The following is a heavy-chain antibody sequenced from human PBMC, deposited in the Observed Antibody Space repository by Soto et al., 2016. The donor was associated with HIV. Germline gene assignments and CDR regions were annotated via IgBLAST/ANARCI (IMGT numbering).Heavy chain of an antibody. CDR3: ASGFPVAGTTAFDY. J-gene: IGHJ4*02. D-gene: IGHD1-1*01. Sequence: EVQLVETGGGLIQPGGSLRLSCAASGFTVSSICMTWVRQAPGKGLDWVSTIYSGGSTGYADSVKGRFTISRDNSKNTLYLQMSSLRVEDTAIYYCASGFPVAGTTAFDYWAGEPWSPSPQ. V-gene: IGHV3-53*02. CDR2: IYSGGST. CDR1: GFTVSSIC.